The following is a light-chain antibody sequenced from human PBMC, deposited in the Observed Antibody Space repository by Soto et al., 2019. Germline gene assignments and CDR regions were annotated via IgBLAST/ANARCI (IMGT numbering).Light chain of an antibody. CDR1: SSNIGSNA. J-gene: IGLJ2*01. CDR3: ATWDDSLNGPL. V-gene: IGLV1-44*01. CDR2: LNN. Sequence: QSVLTQPPSASGTPGQRVTISCSGSSSNIGSNAVNWYQHLPGTAPKLLIYLNNQWPSGVPDRFSGSKSGTSASLAISGLQSEDEAVYYCATWDDSLNGPLFGGVTKVTVL.